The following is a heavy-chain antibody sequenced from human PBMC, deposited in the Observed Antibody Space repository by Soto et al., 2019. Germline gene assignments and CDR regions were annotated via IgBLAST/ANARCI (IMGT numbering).Heavy chain of an antibody. Sequence: QVQLQEAGPGLVKPSETLSLTCTVSGGSISSYYWSWIRQPPGKGLEWIGIIDYSGSTNYNPSLKSRVTISVDTSKTQFSLNLSSVTAADTAVYYCAREKRDNWNPRLLEYWGQGTLVTVSS. V-gene: IGHV4-59*01. J-gene: IGHJ4*02. CDR1: GGSISSYY. CDR3: AREKRDNWNPRLLEY. CDR2: IDYSGST. D-gene: IGHD1-20*01.